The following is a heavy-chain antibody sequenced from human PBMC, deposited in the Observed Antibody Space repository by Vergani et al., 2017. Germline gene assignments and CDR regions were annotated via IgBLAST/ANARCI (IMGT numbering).Heavy chain of an antibody. J-gene: IGHJ4*02. CDR3: SMGTLSMATAGTGPAAGFDY. V-gene: IGHV3-48*03. CDR1: GFTFSSYE. D-gene: IGHD6-13*01. Sequence: EVQLVESGGGLVQPGGSLRLSCAASGFTFSSYEMNWVRQAPGKGLEWVSYISSSGSTIYYADSVKGRFTISRDNAKNSLYLQMNSLRAEDTVVYYCSMGTLSMATAGTGPAAGFDYGGEGTLVTVSS. CDR2: ISSSGSTI.